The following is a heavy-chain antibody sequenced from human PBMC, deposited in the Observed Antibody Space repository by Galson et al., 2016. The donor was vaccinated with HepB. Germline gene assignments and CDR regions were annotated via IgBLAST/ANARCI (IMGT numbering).Heavy chain of an antibody. CDR3: AHSKRLGVFTLFDS. D-gene: IGHD4-11*01. J-gene: IGHJ4*02. CDR2: ISTYSGNT. CDR1: GYTFTTSG. Sequence: SVKVSCKASGYTFTTSGISWVRQAPGQGLEWMGWISTYSGNTKYAQKFQGGLTLTTDSSTTTAYMELRSLRFDDTALYYCAHSKRLGVFTLFDSWGQGTLVTVSS. V-gene: IGHV1-18*01.